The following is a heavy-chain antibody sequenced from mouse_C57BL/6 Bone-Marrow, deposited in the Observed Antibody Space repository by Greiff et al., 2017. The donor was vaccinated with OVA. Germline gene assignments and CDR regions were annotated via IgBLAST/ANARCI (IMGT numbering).Heavy chain of an antibody. V-gene: IGHV2-2*01. CDR1: GFSFTSYG. CDR2: IWSGGST. J-gene: IGHJ4*01. CDR3: ARTCMVTTGYNAMDY. D-gene: IGHD2-2*01. Sequence: VQLQQPGPGLVQPSQSLSITCTVSGFSFTSYGVHWVRQSPGKGLEWLGVIWSGGSTAYNAAFISSLRISKDNSKSQVCFKMNSLQADDTAIYYCARTCMVTTGYNAMDYWGQGTSVTVSS.